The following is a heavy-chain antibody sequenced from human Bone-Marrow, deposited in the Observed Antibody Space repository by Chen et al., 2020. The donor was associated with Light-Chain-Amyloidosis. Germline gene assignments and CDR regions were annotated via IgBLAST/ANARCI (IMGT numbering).Heavy chain of an antibody. CDR3: ARQTGIAAAGTPPHAVDI. Sequence: HLQLQESVPGLVKPSETLSLTCTVSGSFIRSSSYSWGWIRQPPGKGLEWIGSIYYSGGTYYNPSLKSRVTISVDTSKNQFSLKLSSVTAADTAVDYCARQTGIAAAGTPPHAVDIWGQGTMVTVSS. D-gene: IGHD6-13*01. J-gene: IGHJ3*02. CDR1: GSFIRSSSYS. V-gene: IGHV4-39*07. CDR2: IYYSGGT.